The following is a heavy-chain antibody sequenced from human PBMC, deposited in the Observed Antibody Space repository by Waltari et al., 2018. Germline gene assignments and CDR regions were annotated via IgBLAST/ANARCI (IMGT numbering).Heavy chain of an antibody. Sequence: QVQLVESGGGVVQPGRSLRLSCAASGFTFSSYGMHWVRQAPGKGLEWVAGISYDGSNKYYADSVKGRFTISRDNSKNTLYLQMNSLRAEDTAVYYCAKLSTTTNYNWNYVRLGYFDYWGQGTLVTVSS. D-gene: IGHD1-7*01. CDR1: GFTFSSYG. CDR2: ISYDGSNK. V-gene: IGHV3-30*18. J-gene: IGHJ4*02. CDR3: AKLSTTTNYNWNYVRLGYFDY.